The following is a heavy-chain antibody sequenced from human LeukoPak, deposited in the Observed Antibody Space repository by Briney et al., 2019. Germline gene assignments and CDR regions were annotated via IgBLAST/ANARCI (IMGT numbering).Heavy chain of an antibody. CDR1: GFTFDDYG. CDR3: ATAGYSSGWGYFYYMDV. D-gene: IGHD6-19*01. V-gene: IGHV3-20*04. Sequence: GGSLRLSCAASGFTFDDYGLSWVRQAPGKGLEWVSGIDWNGGSTGYADSVKGRFTISRDNAKKSLYLQMHSLRAEDTAVYYCATAGYSSGWGYFYYMDVWGKGTTVTISS. J-gene: IGHJ6*03. CDR2: IDWNGGST.